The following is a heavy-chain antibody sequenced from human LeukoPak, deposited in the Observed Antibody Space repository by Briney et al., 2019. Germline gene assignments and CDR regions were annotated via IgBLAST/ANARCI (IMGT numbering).Heavy chain of an antibody. J-gene: IGHJ4*02. D-gene: IGHD4-17*01. Sequence: GGSLRLPCAASGFTFSSYSMNWVRQAPGKGLEWVSSISSSSSYIYYADSVKGRFTISRDNAKNSLYLQMNSLRAEDTAVYYCARSYGDYNDYWGQGTLATVSS. CDR3: ARSYGDYNDY. V-gene: IGHV3-21*04. CDR2: ISSSSSYI. CDR1: GFTFSSYS.